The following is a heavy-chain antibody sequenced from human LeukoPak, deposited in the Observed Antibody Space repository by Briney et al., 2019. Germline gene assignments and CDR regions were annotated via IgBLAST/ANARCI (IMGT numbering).Heavy chain of an antibody. CDR1: GGSFSGYY. V-gene: IGHV4-34*01. CDR2: INHSGST. J-gene: IGHJ4*02. CDR3: ARGALVYCGGDCYSVIENLSSFDY. Sequence: SETLSLTCAVCGGSFSGYYWSWIRQPPGKGLEWIGEINHSGSTNYNPSLKSRVTISVDTSENPFYLKLSSVTAADTAVYYCARGALVYCGGDCYSVIENLSSFDYWGQGTLVTVSS. D-gene: IGHD2-21*01.